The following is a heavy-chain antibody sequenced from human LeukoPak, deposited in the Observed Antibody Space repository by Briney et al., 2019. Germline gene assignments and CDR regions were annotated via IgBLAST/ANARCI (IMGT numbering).Heavy chain of an antibody. CDR2: IYYSGST. CDR1: GGSISRYY. J-gene: IGHJ6*03. Sequence: PSETLSLTCTVSGGSISRYYWSWIRQPPGKGLEWIGYIYYSGSTNYNPSLRSRVTISVDTTKNQFSLKLSSVTAADTAVYYCAKQDLWIQDYMDVWGKGTTVTVSS. CDR3: AKQDLWIQDYMDV. V-gene: IGHV4-59*01. D-gene: IGHD5-18*01.